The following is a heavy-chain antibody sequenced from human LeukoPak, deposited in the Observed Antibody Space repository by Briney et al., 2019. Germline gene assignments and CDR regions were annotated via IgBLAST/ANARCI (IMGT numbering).Heavy chain of an antibody. D-gene: IGHD2-2*01. CDR3: AGSNCSSTSCYGNAFDI. J-gene: IGHJ3*02. V-gene: IGHV4-59*07. Sequence: PSDTLSLTCTVSGGSISSYYWSWIRQPPGKGLEWIGYIYYSGSTNYNPCLKSRVTISVDTSKNQFSLKLSSVTAADTAVYYCAGSNCSSTSCYGNAFDIWGQGTMVTVSS. CDR2: IYYSGST. CDR1: GGSISSYY.